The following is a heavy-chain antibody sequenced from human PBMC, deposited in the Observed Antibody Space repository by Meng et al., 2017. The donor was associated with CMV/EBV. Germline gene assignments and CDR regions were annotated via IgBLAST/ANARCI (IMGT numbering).Heavy chain of an antibody. CDR1: GFTFSSYA. CDR2: ISGSGGST. Sequence: GESLKISCAASGFTFSSYAMSWVRQAPGKGLEWVSAISGSGGSTYYADSVKGRFTISRDNSKNTLYLQMNSLRAEDTAVYYCAKDPISNLPYYFGYWGQGTLVTVSS. CDR3: AKDPISNLPYYFGY. V-gene: IGHV3-23*01. J-gene: IGHJ4*02. D-gene: IGHD4/OR15-4a*01.